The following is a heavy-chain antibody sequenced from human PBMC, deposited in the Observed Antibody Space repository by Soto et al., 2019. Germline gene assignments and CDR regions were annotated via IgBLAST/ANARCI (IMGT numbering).Heavy chain of an antibody. CDR2: INSDGSVS. CDR1: GFTFSNYW. Sequence: EVQLVESGGGLVQPGGSLRLSCVASGFTFSNYWRYWVRQAPGEGLVWVSRINSDGSVSSYADSVKGRLTISRDNVKNTLYLQMDSLRAEDTAVYYCARGDCVGVTCYSLAGSFYYYMDVWGKGTTVTVFS. D-gene: IGHD2-15*01. J-gene: IGHJ6*03. CDR3: ARGDCVGVTCYSLAGSFYYYMDV. V-gene: IGHV3-74*01.